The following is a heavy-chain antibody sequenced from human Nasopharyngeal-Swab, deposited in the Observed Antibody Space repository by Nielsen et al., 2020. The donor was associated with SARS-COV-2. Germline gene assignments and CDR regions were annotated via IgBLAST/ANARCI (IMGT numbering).Heavy chain of an antibody. Sequence: VRQAPGKGLEWVANIKQDGSEKYYVDSVKGRFTISRDNAKNSLYLQMNSLRAEDTAVYYCARASYYYGSGSDDMDVWGQGTTVTVSS. J-gene: IGHJ6*02. CDR3: ARASYYYGSGSDDMDV. V-gene: IGHV3-7*03. CDR2: IKQDGSEK. D-gene: IGHD3-10*01.